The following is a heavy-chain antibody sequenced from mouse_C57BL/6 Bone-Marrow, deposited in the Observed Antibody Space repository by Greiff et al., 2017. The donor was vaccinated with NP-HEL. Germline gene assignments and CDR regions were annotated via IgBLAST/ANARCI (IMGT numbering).Heavy chain of an antibody. CDR3: ASPYYGSSYAWFAY. CDR2: ISSGGSYT. Sequence: EVKLVESGGDLVKPGGSLKLSCAASGFTFSSYGMSWVRQTPDKRLEWVATISSGGSYTYYPDSVKGRFTISRDNAKNTLYLQMSSLKSEDTAMYYCASPYYGSSYAWFAYWGQGTLVTVSA. V-gene: IGHV5-6*02. J-gene: IGHJ3*01. CDR1: GFTFSSYG. D-gene: IGHD1-1*01.